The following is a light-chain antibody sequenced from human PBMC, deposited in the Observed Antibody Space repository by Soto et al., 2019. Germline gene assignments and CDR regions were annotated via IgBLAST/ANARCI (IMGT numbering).Light chain of an antibody. CDR1: QSVTSNY. J-gene: IGKJ1*01. Sequence: EIVLTQSPGTLSLSPGERATLSCRASQSVTSNYFAWYQQKPGQAPRLLIYGVSSRATGIPDRFSGSGSGTDFTFTISRLEPEDFAVYYCLQYGDSPRTFGQGTKVDI. CDR3: LQYGDSPRT. CDR2: GVS. V-gene: IGKV3-20*01.